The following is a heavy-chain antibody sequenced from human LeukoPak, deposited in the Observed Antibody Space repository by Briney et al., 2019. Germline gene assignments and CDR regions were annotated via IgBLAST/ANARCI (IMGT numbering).Heavy chain of an antibody. Sequence: SVKVSCKASGGTFSSYAISWVRQAPGQGLEWMGGIIPIFGTANYAQKFQGRVTITADKSTSTAYMELSSLRSEDTAVYYCARDKGGYSYGYGNYYYYYYMDVWGKGTTVTVSS. CDR3: ARDKGGYSYGYGNYYYYYYMDV. J-gene: IGHJ6*03. CDR2: IIPIFGTA. V-gene: IGHV1-69*06. CDR1: GGTFSSYA. D-gene: IGHD5-18*01.